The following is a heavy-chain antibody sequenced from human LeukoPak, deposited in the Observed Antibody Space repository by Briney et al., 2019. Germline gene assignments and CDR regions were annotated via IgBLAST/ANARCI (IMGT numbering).Heavy chain of an antibody. J-gene: IGHJ3*02. D-gene: IGHD6-13*01. Sequence: GGSLRLSCAASGFTFSSYSMNWVRQAPGKGLEWVSSISSSSSYIYYADSVKGRFTISRDNAKNSLYLQMNSLRAEDTAVYYCARKLYSSSWYRSVAFDIWGQGTMVTVSS. CDR1: GFTFSSYS. CDR2: ISSSSSYI. CDR3: ARKLYSSSWYRSVAFDI. V-gene: IGHV3-21*01.